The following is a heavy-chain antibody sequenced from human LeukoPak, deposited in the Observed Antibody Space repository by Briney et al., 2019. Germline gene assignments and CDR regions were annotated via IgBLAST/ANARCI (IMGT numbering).Heavy chain of an antibody. CDR2: ISSSGSTI. V-gene: IGHV3-11*01. CDR3: AKFTENYYDSSGKYYFDY. D-gene: IGHD3-22*01. CDR1: GFTFSDYY. J-gene: IGHJ4*02. Sequence: GGSLRLSCAASGFTFSDYYISWIRQAPGKGLEWVSYISSSGSTIYYADSVKGRFTISRDNAKNSLYLQMNSLRAEDTAVYYCAKFTENYYDSSGKYYFDYWGQGTLVTVSS.